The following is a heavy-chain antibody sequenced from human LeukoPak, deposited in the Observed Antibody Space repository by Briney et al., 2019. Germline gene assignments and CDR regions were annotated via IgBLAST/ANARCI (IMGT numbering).Heavy chain of an antibody. D-gene: IGHD2-21*02. CDR3: ARDRLNRAYCGDDCYSAAFDY. Sequence: GRSLRLSCATSGFIFNNYDAHWVRQAPGKGLEWLATISRDGKRQFYADSVKGRFTISRDDSRNTLYLQMNSLRPEDTAVYYCARDRLNRAYCGDDCYSAAFDYWGQGTLVTVSS. CDR1: GFIFNNYD. CDR2: ISRDGKRQ. J-gene: IGHJ4*02. V-gene: IGHV3-30*03.